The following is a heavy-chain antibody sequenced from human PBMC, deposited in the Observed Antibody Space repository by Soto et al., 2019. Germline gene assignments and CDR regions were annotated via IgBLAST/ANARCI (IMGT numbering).Heavy chain of an antibody. D-gene: IGHD3-3*01. CDR1: GFSLTTSGVG. CDR3: AHRVLRTVFGLVTTTAIYFDF. V-gene: IGHV2-5*02. J-gene: IGHJ4*02. Sequence: QITLNESGPTQVKPRQTLTLTCTFSGFSLTTSGVGVGWIRQSPGKAPEWLALIYWDDDKRYSPSLKSRLTITKDSSTNQVVLTMADLDPADTATYYCAHRVLRTVFGLVTTTAIYFDFCGQGTPVAVSS. CDR2: IYWDDDK.